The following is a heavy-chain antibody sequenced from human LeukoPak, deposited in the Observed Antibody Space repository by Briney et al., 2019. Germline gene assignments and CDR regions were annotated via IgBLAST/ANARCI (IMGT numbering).Heavy chain of an antibody. CDR2: IIPSGGTT. D-gene: IGHD3-22*01. J-gene: IGHJ1*01. CDR1: GYTFTSYL. CDR3: ARVGPSNYYDSSEYFQH. V-gene: IGHV1-46*01. Sequence: ASVKVSCKASGYTFTSYLLHWVRQAPGQGLEWMGVIIPSGGTTNYAQKFQGRLAMTRDMSTSTVYMELSSLRSEDTAVYYCARVGPSNYYDSSEYFQHWGQGTLVTVSS.